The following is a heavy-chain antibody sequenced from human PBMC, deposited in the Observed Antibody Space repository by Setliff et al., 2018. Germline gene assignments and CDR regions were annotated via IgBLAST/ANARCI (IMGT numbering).Heavy chain of an antibody. CDR2: IYHSGST. CDR1: GYSISSGYY. Sequence: SETLSLTCTVSGYSISSGYYWGWIRQPPGKGLEWIGSIYHSGSTYYNPSLKSRVTISVDTSKNQFSLKLSSVTAADTAVYYCAREGVGSGSYYWEVVRGMDVWAKGPRSPSP. J-gene: IGHJ6*02. CDR3: AREGVGSGSYYWEVVRGMDV. D-gene: IGHD3-10*01. V-gene: IGHV4-38-2*02.